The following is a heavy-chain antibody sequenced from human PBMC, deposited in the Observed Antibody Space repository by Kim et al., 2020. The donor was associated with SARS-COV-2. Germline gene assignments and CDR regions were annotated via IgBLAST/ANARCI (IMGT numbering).Heavy chain of an antibody. Sequence: ASVKVSCKVSGYTLTELSMHWVRQAPGKGLEWMGGFDPEDGETIYAQKFQGRVTMTEDTSTDTAYMELSSLRSEDTAVYYCATGAGPITVATADYYYGMDVWGRGTTVTVSS. CDR3: ATGAGPITVATADYYYGMDV. J-gene: IGHJ6*02. CDR1: GYTLTELS. D-gene: IGHD5-12*01. CDR2: FDPEDGET. V-gene: IGHV1-24*01.